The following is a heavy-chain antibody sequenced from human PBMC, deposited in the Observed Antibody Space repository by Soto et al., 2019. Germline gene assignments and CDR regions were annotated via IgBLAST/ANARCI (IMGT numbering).Heavy chain of an antibody. CDR1: GFTFNSYS. D-gene: IGHD2-15*01. CDR3: AREVFGYCSGGSCYGDGMDV. V-gene: IGHV3-48*02. CDR2: ISSSSSTI. J-gene: IGHJ6*02. Sequence: GGSLRLSCAASGFTFNSYSMNWVRQAPGKGLEWVSYISSSSSTIYYADSVKGRFTISRDNAKNSLYLQMNSLRDEDTAVYYCAREVFGYCSGGSCYGDGMDVWGQGTTVTVSS.